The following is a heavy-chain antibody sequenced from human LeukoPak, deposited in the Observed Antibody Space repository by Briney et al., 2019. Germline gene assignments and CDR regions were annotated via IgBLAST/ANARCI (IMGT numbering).Heavy chain of an antibody. CDR1: GGSISSSSYY. D-gene: IGHD6-13*01. J-gene: IGHJ6*02. Sequence: SETLSFTCTVSGGSISSSSYYWGWIRQPPGKGLEWIGYIYYSGSTNYNPSLKSRVTISVDTSKNQFSLKLSSVTAADTAVYYCARDGWQQSPSVWGQGTTVTVSS. CDR2: IYYSGST. V-gene: IGHV4-61*01. CDR3: ARDGWQQSPSV.